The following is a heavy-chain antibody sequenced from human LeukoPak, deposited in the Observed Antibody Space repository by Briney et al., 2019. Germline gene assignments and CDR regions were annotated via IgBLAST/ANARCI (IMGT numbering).Heavy chain of an antibody. CDR3: AISLFGGPDY. J-gene: IGHJ4*02. CDR2: IRSKANSYAT. V-gene: IGHV3-73*01. D-gene: IGHD3-16*01. Sequence: GGSLRLPCAASGFTFSGSAMHWVRQASGKGLEWVGRIRSKANSYATAYAASVKGRFTISRDDSKNTAYLQMNSLRAEDTAVYYCAISLFGGPDYWGQGTLVTVSS. CDR1: GFTFSGSA.